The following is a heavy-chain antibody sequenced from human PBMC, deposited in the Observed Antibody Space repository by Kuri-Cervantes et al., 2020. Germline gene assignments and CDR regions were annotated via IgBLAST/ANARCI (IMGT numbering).Heavy chain of an antibody. CDR2: IYYSGST. Sequence: GSLRLSCTVPGGPVSSGSYYWSWIRQPPGKGLEWIGYIYYSGSTNYNPSLKSRVTISVDTSKNQFSLKLSSVTAADTAVYYCASSGSSTFDYWGQGTLVTVSS. CDR3: ASSGSSTFDY. V-gene: IGHV4-61*01. J-gene: IGHJ4*02. D-gene: IGHD3-10*01. CDR1: GGPVSSGSYY.